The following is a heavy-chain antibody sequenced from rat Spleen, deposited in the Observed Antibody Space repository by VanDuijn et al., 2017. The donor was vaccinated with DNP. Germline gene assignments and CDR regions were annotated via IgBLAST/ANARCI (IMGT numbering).Heavy chain of an antibody. Sequence: QVQLKESGPGLVQPSQTLSLTCTVSGFSLTSYSVSWVRQPPGKGLEWLAAMSSGGSTYYNSTLKSRLSLSRDTSTNQIFLKMNSPQTEESAIYFCAREDTPMVVGYLDYWGRGVMVTVSS. J-gene: IGHJ2*01. V-gene: IGHV2-6*01. CDR2: MSSGGST. CDR3: AREDTPMVVGYLDY. CDR1: GFSLTSYS. D-gene: IGHD1-12*02.